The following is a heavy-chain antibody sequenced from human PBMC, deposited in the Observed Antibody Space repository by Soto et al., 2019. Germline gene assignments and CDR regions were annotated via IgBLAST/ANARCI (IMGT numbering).Heavy chain of an antibody. Sequence: HPGGSLRLSCAASGFNFSIYGMHWFRQAPGKGLEWVAVTWFDGTNKYYANSVKGRFTISRDNSKNTLYLQMNSLRAEDTAVYYCARDGGARPSLIPDYWGQGTLVTVSS. D-gene: IGHD2-2*01. CDR3: ARDGGARPSLIPDY. CDR2: TWFDGTNK. J-gene: IGHJ4*02. CDR1: GFNFSIYG. V-gene: IGHV3-33*01.